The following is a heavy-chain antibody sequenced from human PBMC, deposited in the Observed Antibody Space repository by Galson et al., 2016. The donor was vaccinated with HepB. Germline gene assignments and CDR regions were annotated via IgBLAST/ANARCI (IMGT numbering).Heavy chain of an antibody. Sequence: VKVSCKASGYTFTSYYMHWVRQAPGQGLEWMGTINPRGGSTGYAQKFQGRVTMTRDTSTSTVYKELSSLRSEDTAVYYCARDPGDGYNLPYDYWGQGTLVTVSS. V-gene: IGHV1-46*01. CDR2: INPRGGST. CDR1: GYTFTSYY. J-gene: IGHJ4*02. CDR3: ARDPGDGYNLPYDY. D-gene: IGHD5-24*01.